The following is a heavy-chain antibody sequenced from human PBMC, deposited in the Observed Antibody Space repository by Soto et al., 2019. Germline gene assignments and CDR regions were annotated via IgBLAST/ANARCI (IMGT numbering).Heavy chain of an antibody. J-gene: IGHJ3*02. CDR2: IYYSGST. V-gene: IGHV4-59*01. CDR3: ARGPTEYCSGGSCYRDGAFDI. CDR1: GGSISSYY. Sequence: PSETLSLTCTVSGGSISSYYWSWIRQPPGKGLEWIGYIYYSGSTNYNPSLKSRVTISVDTSKNQFSLKLSSVTAADTAVYYCARGPTEYCSGGSCYRDGAFDIWGQGTMVTVSS. D-gene: IGHD2-15*01.